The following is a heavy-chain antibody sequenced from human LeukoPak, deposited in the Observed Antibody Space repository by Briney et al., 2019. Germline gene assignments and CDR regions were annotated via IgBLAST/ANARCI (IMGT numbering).Heavy chain of an antibody. V-gene: IGHV4-4*07. CDR2: IYTSGST. Sequence: SETLSLTCTVSGGSISSYYWSWIRQPAGKGLEWIGRIYTSGSTNYNPSLKSRVTMSVDTSKNQFSLKLSSVTAADTAVYYCARDEYYYDSSGYYYSDYWGQGTLVTASS. J-gene: IGHJ4*02. CDR1: GGSISSYY. CDR3: ARDEYYYDSSGYYYSDY. D-gene: IGHD3-22*01.